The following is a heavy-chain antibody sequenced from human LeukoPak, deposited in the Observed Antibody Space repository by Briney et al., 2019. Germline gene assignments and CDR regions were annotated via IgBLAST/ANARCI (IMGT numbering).Heavy chain of an antibody. CDR2: IKHDGSET. V-gene: IGHV3-7*01. Sequence: GGSLRLSCAASGFTFSSYWMSWVRQAPGKGLEWVANIKHDGSETYYVDSVKGRFTISRDNAKNSLYLQMNSLRAEDTAVYYCAATYYYNSRGFHLYPIDYWGQGTLVTVSS. J-gene: IGHJ4*02. CDR3: AATYYYNSRGFHLYPIDY. CDR1: GFTFSSYW. D-gene: IGHD3-22*01.